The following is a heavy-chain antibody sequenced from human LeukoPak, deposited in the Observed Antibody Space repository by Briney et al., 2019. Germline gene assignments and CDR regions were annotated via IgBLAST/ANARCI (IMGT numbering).Heavy chain of an antibody. V-gene: IGHV1-2*06. CDR1: GYTFTGYY. CDR2: INPNSGGT. CDR3: ARDVGQLFLNWFDP. J-gene: IGHJ5*02. D-gene: IGHD5-24*01. Sequence: ASVKVSCKASGYTFTGYYLHWVRQAPGQGLEWMGRINPNSGGTNYAQKFQGRVTMTRDTSISTAYLELSRLRSDDTAVYYCARDVGQLFLNWFDPWGQGTLVTASS.